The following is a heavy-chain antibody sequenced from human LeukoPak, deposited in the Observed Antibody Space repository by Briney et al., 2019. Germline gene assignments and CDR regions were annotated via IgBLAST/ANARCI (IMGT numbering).Heavy chain of an antibody. J-gene: IGHJ4*02. Sequence: PGGSLRLSCAASGFTFSNYWMNWVRQAPGKGLEWVANIKQDGSEKYYVDSVKGRFTISRDNAKNSLYLQMNSLGAEDTAVYYCARDGWLVDYWGQGTLVTVSS. CDR3: ARDGWLVDY. D-gene: IGHD6-19*01. CDR2: IKQDGSEK. CDR1: GFTFSNYW. V-gene: IGHV3-7*03.